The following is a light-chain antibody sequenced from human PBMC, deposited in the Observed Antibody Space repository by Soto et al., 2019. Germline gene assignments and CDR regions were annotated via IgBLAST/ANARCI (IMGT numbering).Light chain of an antibody. CDR2: GNT. Sequence: QPVLTQPPSVSGAPGQRVTISCTGSGSNIGAGYDVHWYQQLPGTAPKLLIYGNTDRPSGVPDRFSGSKSGTSASLAITGLQAEDEADYYCQSYDNSLSAPYVFGTGTKVTVL. CDR3: QSYDNSLSAPYV. CDR1: GSNIGAGYD. V-gene: IGLV1-40*01. J-gene: IGLJ1*01.